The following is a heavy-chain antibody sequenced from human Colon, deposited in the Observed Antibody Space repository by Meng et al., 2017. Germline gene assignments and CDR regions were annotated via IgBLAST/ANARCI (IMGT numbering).Heavy chain of an antibody. CDR1: GFTFSTFV. Sequence: GGSLRLSCAASGFTFSTFVVHWVRQAPGKGLEWVAAILDDGTTKYSADSVEGRFFISRDNSKNTLYLQINSVRAEDTAVYYCSREDLLRGLGGFDIWGQGTMVTVSS. J-gene: IGHJ3*02. CDR2: ILDDGTTK. D-gene: IGHD3-3*01. CDR3: SREDLLRGLGGFDI. V-gene: IGHV3-33*01.